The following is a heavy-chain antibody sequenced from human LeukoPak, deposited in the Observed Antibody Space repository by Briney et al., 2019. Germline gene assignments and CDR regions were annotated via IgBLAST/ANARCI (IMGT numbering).Heavy chain of an antibody. V-gene: IGHV3-33*08. Sequence: GGSLRLSCAASRFTFSSYGMHWVRQAPGKGLEWVAVIWYDGSNKYYADSVKGRFTISRDNSKNTLYLQMNSLRAEDTAVYYCARTSAPGDFQHWGQGTLVTVSS. D-gene: IGHD1-1*01. J-gene: IGHJ1*01. CDR1: RFTFSSYG. CDR2: IWYDGSNK. CDR3: ARTSAPGDFQH.